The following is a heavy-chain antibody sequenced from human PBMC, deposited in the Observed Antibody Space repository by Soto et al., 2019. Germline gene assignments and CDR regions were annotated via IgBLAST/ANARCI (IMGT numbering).Heavy chain of an antibody. D-gene: IGHD2-8*01. CDR1: GFTFSSYG. V-gene: IGHV3-30*18. CDR2: ISYDGSNK. CDR3: AKDRRYCTNGVCHIYDY. J-gene: IGHJ4*02. Sequence: GGSLRLSCAASGFTFSSYGMHWVRQAPGKGLEWVAVISYDGSNKYYADSVKGRFTISRDNSKNTLYLQMNSLRAEDTAVYYCAKDRRYCTNGVCHIYDYWGQGTLVTVSS.